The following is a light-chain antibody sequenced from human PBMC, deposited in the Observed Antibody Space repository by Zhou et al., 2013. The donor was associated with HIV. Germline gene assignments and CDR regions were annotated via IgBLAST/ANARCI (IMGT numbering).Light chain of an antibody. J-gene: IGKJ2*01. Sequence: DVVMTQSPLSLPVTLGQPASISCRSSQSLVHSDGNTYLNWFQQRPGQSPRRLIYKVSNRDSGVPDRFSGSGSGTDFTLKISRVEAEDVGVYYCMQHIEFPYTFGQGTKLEVK. CDR2: KVS. V-gene: IGKV2-30*02. CDR1: QSLVHSDGNTY. CDR3: MQHIEFPYT.